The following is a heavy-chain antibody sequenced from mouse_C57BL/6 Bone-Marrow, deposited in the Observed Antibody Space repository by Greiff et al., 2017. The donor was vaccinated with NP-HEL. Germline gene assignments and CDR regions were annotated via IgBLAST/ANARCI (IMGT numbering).Heavy chain of an antibody. Sequence: VQLQQSGPELVKPGASVKISCKASGYTFTDYYMNWVKQSHGKSLEWIGDINPNNGGTSYNQKFKGKATLTVDKSSSTAYMELRSLTSEDSAVYYCARPYGNPWFAYWGQGTLVTVSA. CDR2: INPNNGGT. CDR3: ARPYGNPWFAY. V-gene: IGHV1-26*01. D-gene: IGHD2-1*01. J-gene: IGHJ3*01. CDR1: GYTFTDYY.